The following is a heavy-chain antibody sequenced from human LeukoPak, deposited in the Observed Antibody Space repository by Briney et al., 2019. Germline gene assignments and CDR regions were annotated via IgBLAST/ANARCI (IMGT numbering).Heavy chain of an antibody. CDR1: GFTFSSYS. V-gene: IGHV3-21*04. CDR2: ISSSSNYI. CDR3: AKDRLTVTTFPDY. D-gene: IGHD4-17*01. Sequence: KTGGSLRLSCAASGFTFSSYSMNWVRQAPGKGLEWVSSISSSSNYIHYADSVKGRFTISRDNAKNSLYLQMNSLRAEDTALYYCAKDRLTVTTFPDYWGQGTLVTVSS. J-gene: IGHJ4*02.